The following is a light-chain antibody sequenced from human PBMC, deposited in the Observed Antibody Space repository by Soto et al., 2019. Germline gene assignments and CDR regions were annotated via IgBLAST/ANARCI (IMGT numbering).Light chain of an antibody. V-gene: IGLV2-14*01. CDR2: EVI. Sequence: QSALTQPASVSGSPGQSITISCTGTSSDVGGYNYVSWYQQHPGRAPKLMIYEVINRPSGVSNRFSGSKSGNTASLTISGLQAEDEADYYCSSYTKSSTWVFGGGTTLTVL. CDR3: SSYTKSSTWV. J-gene: IGLJ3*02. CDR1: SSDVGGYNY.